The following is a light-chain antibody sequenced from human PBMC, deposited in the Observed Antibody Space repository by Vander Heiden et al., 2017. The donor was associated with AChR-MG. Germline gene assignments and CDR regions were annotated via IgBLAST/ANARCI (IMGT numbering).Light chain of an antibody. CDR3: QQLSSYPLT. CDR1: QGVSTY. J-gene: IGKJ4*01. Sequence: DIQLTQSPSFVSASVGDRVTITCRASQGVSTYLAWYQQKPGEVPKLLIYYASTSQSGVPSRFSGSGSGTVFSLTISSLQPEDFATYYCQQLSSYPLTFGGGTKVEIK. V-gene: IGKV1-9*01. CDR2: YAS.